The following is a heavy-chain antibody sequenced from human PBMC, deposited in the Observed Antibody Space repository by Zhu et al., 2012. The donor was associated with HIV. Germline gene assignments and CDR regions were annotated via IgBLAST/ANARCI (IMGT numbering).Heavy chain of an antibody. J-gene: IGHJ1*01. CDR3: TRGKDCDYNWDFEH. D-gene: IGHD3-16*01. V-gene: IGHV1-2*07. CDR2: PKPRGGAV. CDR1: GYGFIDCT. Sequence: QVQLVQSGGQMKKPGESMRISCRASGYGFIDCTLNWIRLAPGKRPEWMGWPKPRGGAVNYARPLQGRVTMTRDVYSDTAFLELRSLTVDDTAVYFCTRGKDCDYNWDFEHWGRGTPVIVSS.